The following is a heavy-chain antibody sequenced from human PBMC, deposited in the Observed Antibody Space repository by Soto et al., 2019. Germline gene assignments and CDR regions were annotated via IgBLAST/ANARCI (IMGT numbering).Heavy chain of an antibody. J-gene: IGHJ6*02. D-gene: IGHD5-18*01. V-gene: IGHV5-10-1*01. CDR2: IDPRDSYT. CDR3: AASYGRDYYYGMDV. CDR1: GYSFTSYW. Sequence: PGESQKVSCKGSGYSFTSYWISWVRQMPGKDLEWMGRIDPRDSYTNYSPSFQGHVTISADKSISTAYLQWSSLKASDSAMYYCAASYGRDYYYGMDVWGQGTTVTVSS.